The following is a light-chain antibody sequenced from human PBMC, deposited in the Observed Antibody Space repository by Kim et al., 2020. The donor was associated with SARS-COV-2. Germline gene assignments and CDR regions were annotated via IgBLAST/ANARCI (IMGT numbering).Light chain of an antibody. CDR3: QQRSNSPPWT. Sequence: SPGERVTLSCRASQFVARYLAWYQQKPGQAPRLLIYDASNRAAGIPARFSGSGSGTDFTLSISSLEPEDFAVYYCQQRSNSPPWTFGQGTKVDIK. V-gene: IGKV3-11*01. CDR1: QFVARY. CDR2: DAS. J-gene: IGKJ1*01.